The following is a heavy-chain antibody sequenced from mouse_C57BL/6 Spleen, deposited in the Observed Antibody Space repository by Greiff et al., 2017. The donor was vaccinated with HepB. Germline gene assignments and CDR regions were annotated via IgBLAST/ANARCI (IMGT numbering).Heavy chain of an antibody. CDR3: AREATVVERYFDV. D-gene: IGHD1-1*01. Sequence: EVMLVESGGGLVKPGGSLKLSCAASGFTFSSYAMSWVRQTPEKRLEWVATISDGGSYTYYPDNVKGRFTISRDNAKNNLYLQMSHLKSEDTAMYYCAREATVVERYFDVWGTGTTVTVSS. CDR1: GFTFSSYA. V-gene: IGHV5-4*01. J-gene: IGHJ1*03. CDR2: ISDGGSYT.